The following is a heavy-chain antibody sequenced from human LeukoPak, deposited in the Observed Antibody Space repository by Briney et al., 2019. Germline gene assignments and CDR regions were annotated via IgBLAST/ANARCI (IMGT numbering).Heavy chain of an antibody. CDR1: GFTFSSYA. V-gene: IGHV3-48*01. J-gene: IGHJ6*02. CDR3: AREITYSGGALDV. Sequence: GGSLRLSCAASGFTFSSYAMSWVRQAPGKGLERVSYIDSTGRSAYYADSVKGRFTVSRDNAKNFLSLHMVSLRVEDTAVYYCAREITYSGGALDVWGQGTTVTVSS. D-gene: IGHD3-10*01. CDR2: IDSTGRSA.